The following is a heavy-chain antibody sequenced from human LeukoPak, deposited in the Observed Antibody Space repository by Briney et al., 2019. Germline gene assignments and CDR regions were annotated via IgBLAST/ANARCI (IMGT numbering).Heavy chain of an antibody. CDR2: ILYDGSNK. D-gene: IGHD4-17*01. V-gene: IGHV3-30*02. J-gene: IGHJ4*02. CDR3: AKEGTVTPIDY. CDR1: GFIFSSYG. Sequence: GESLKISCAASGFIFSSYGMYWVRQAPGKGLEWVAFILYDGSNKYYAVSVKRRITNSRDNSKTTLYVQMSSLRVEDTAVYYCAKEGTVTPIDYWGQGTPVTVSS.